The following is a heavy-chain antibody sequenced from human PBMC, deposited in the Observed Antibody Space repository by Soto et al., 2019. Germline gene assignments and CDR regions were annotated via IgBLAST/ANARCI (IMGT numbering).Heavy chain of an antibody. Sequence: SVKASCRASGGTFSSYGISWVRQAPGQGLEWMGGIIPIFGTANYAQKFQGRVTITADESTSTAYMELSSLRSEDTAVYYCARVVAARPGPSGYDYYCMDVWGQGTTVTVSS. V-gene: IGHV1-69*13. CDR2: IIPIFGTA. CDR1: GGTFSSYG. J-gene: IGHJ6*02. CDR3: ARVVAARPGPSGYDYYCMDV. D-gene: IGHD6-6*01.